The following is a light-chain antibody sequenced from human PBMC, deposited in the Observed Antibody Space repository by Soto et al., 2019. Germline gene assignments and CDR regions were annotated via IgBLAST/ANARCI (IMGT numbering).Light chain of an antibody. CDR3: QQYSNLPIT. V-gene: IGKV3-20*01. Sequence: EIVLTQSPGTLSLSPGERGTISCRASQSVSSSYLAWFQQKPGQAPRLLIYGASSRATGIPDRFSGSGSGTDFTLTISRLEPEDFAVYYCQQYSNLPITFGHGTRLEIK. J-gene: IGKJ5*01. CDR1: QSVSSSY. CDR2: GAS.